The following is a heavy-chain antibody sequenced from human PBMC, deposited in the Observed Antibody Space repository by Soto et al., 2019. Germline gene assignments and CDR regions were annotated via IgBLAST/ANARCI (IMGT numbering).Heavy chain of an antibody. Sequence: QVQLVESGGGLVKPGGSLRLSCAASGFTFSDYYMSWIRQAPGKGLEWVSYISSSSSYTNYADSVKGRFTISRDNAQNSLSLQMNSLRAEDTAVYYCARKPYCSGGSCHPIDYWGQGTLVTVSS. CDR2: ISSSSSYT. D-gene: IGHD2-15*01. CDR1: GFTFSDYY. J-gene: IGHJ4*02. V-gene: IGHV3-11*06. CDR3: ARKPYCSGGSCHPIDY.